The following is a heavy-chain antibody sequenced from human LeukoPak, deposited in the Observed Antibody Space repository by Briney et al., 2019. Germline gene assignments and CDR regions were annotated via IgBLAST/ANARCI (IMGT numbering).Heavy chain of an antibody. CDR2: IYYSGST. Sequence: SETLSLTCTVSGGSISSYYWSWIRQPPGKGLEWIGYIYYSGSTNYNPPLKSRVTISVDTSKNQFSLKLSSVTAADTAVYYCARAGGDQFDYWGQGTLVTVSS. D-gene: IGHD2-21*01. V-gene: IGHV4-59*01. CDR1: GGSISSYY. J-gene: IGHJ4*02. CDR3: ARAGGDQFDY.